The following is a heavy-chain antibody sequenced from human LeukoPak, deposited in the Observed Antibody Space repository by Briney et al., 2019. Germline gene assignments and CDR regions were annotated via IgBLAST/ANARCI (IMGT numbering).Heavy chain of an antibody. CDR3: ARGGFEYYMDV. D-gene: IGHD3-16*01. J-gene: IGHJ6*03. CDR2: IIPIFGTA. V-gene: IGHV1-69*05. Sequence: ASVKVSCKASGGTFSSYAISWVRQAPGQGLEWMGGIIPIFGTASYAQKFQGRVTITTDESTSTAYMELSSLRSEDTAVYYCARGGFEYYMDVWGKGTTVTVSS. CDR1: GGTFSSYA.